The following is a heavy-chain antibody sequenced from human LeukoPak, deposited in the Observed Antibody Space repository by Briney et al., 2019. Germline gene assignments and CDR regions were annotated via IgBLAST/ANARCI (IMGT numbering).Heavy chain of an antibody. CDR1: GFSLSTSGVG. D-gene: IGHD3-22*01. Sequence: ESGPTLLKPTQTLTLTCTFSGFSLSTSGVGVGWIRQPPGTALEWLALIYWDDDKRYSPSLKSRLTITKDTSKNQVVLTVTNMDPVDTATYYCAYRGGFDSSGHYFAHWGQGTLVTVSS. CDR3: AYRGGFDSSGHYFAH. V-gene: IGHV2-5*02. J-gene: IGHJ4*02. CDR2: IYWDDDK.